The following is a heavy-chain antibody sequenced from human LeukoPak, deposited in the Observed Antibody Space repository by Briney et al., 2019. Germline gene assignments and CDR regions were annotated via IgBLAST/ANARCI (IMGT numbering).Heavy chain of an antibody. Sequence: ASVKVSCKASGYTFTGYYMHWVRQAPGQGLEWMGRINPNSGGTNYAQKFQGRVTMTRDTSISTAYMELSSLRSDDTAVYNRARYYGDFSYYFDSWGQGTLVTDSS. J-gene: IGHJ4*02. CDR3: ARYYGDFSYYFDS. CDR2: INPNSGGT. D-gene: IGHD4-17*01. CDR1: GYTFTGYY. V-gene: IGHV1-2*06.